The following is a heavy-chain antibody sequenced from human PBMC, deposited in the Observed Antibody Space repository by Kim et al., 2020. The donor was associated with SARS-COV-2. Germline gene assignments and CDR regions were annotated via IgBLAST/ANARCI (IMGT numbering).Heavy chain of an antibody. V-gene: IGHV3-53*01. CDR3: ARDPSSGWGTGGFGY. J-gene: IGHJ4*02. CDR1: GFTVSSNY. Sequence: GGSLRLSCAASGFTVSSNYMSWVRQAPGKGLEWVSVIYSGGSTYYADSVKGRFTISRDNSKNTLYLQMNSLRAEDTAVYYCARDPSSGWGTGGFGYWGQGTLVTVSS. D-gene: IGHD6-19*01. CDR2: IYSGGST.